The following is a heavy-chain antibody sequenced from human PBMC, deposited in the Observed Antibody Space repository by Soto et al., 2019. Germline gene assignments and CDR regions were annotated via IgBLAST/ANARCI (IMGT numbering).Heavy chain of an antibody. CDR2: TNSDGSST. V-gene: IGHV3-74*01. CDR1: GFTFSNHW. J-gene: IGHJ4*02. Sequence: EVQLVESGGGLVQPGGSLRLSCGASGFTFSNHWMHWVRQTPGKGLVWVSRTNSDGSSTSYADSVKGRFTISRDNGKNTLYLQMNSLRAEDTALYHCARTGKVEPTVTYFDSWGQGTLVTVSS. CDR3: ARTGKVEPTVTYFDS. D-gene: IGHD1-26*01.